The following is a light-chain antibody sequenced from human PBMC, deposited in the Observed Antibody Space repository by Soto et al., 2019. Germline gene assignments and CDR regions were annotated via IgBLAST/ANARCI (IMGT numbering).Light chain of an antibody. Sequence: QSVLTQARSVSGCPGQSVIISCTGTSSDVGGYDYVSWYQQRPGKAPKVMIYDVNKWPSGVPDRFSGSKSGNMAFLTISGLQAEDEAESYCYTHTVTQVVVGAGTMVTDL. CDR3: YTHTVTQVV. J-gene: IGLJ2*01. V-gene: IGLV2-11*01. CDR1: SSDVGGYDY. CDR2: DVN.